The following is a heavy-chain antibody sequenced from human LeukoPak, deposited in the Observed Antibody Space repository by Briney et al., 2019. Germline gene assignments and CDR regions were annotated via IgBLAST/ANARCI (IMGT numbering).Heavy chain of an antibody. J-gene: IGHJ4*02. CDR2: IYHSGST. CDR3: ARSGSGQFPFWHY. V-gene: IGHV4-38-2*02. Sequence: SETLSLTCTVSGYSISSGYTWGGSRPPPGKGLEWIGSIYHSGSTYYNPPLKSRVTISVDTSKNQFSLKLDSVDVADTARYYGARSGSGQFPFWHYWGQGTLVAVSS. D-gene: IGHD2-15*01. CDR1: GYSISSGYT.